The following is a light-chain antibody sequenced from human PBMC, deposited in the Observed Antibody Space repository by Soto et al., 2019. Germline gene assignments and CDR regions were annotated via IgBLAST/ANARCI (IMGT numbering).Light chain of an antibody. V-gene: IGKV1-39*01. Sequence: DLQMIQSPSSLSASVGDRVTITCRASQSISSYLNWYQQKPGKAPKLLIYAASSLQSGVPSRFSGSGSGTDFTLTISSLQPEDFATYYCQQSYSTPWTFGQGTKVEVK. J-gene: IGKJ1*01. CDR3: QQSYSTPWT. CDR2: AAS. CDR1: QSISSY.